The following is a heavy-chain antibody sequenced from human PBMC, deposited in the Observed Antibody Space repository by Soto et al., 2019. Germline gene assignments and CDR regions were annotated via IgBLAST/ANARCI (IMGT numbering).Heavy chain of an antibody. CDR1: GGSISSGGYY. V-gene: IGHV4-31*03. Sequence: QVQLQESGPGLVKPSQTLSLTCTVSGGSISSGGYYWGWIRQYPGKGLERIGYIDYGGSTYYNPSLKGRVTISIDKSKQHFSLKMSSVTAEDTAVYYCARAEEKAGRGMDVWGQGTTVTVSS. CDR3: ARAEEKAGRGMDV. J-gene: IGHJ6*02. CDR2: IDYGGST.